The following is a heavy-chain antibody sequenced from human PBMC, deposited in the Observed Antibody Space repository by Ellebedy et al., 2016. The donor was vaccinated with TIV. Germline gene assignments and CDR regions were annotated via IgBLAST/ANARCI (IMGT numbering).Heavy chain of an antibody. J-gene: IGHJ5*02. Sequence: ASVKVSXKASGYTFTGYYMHWVRQAPGQGLEWMGWINPNSGGTNYAQKFQGRVTMTRDTSISTAYMELSRLRSDDTAVYYCARDVTTVTTKGSNWFDPWGQGTLVTVSS. V-gene: IGHV1-2*02. D-gene: IGHD4-17*01. CDR1: GYTFTGYY. CDR3: ARDVTTVTTKGSNWFDP. CDR2: INPNSGGT.